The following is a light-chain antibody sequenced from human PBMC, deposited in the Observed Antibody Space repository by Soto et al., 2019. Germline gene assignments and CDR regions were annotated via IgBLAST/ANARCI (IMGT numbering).Light chain of an antibody. V-gene: IGKV1-5*03. Sequence: DIQMTQSPSTLSGSVGDRVTITCRASQTISSWLDWYQQKPGKAPKLLIYKASTLKSGVTSRFSGSGSGTEFTRTISSSQPDDFATYYCQHYNSYSEAFGQGTKVEL. CDR1: QTISSW. J-gene: IGKJ1*01. CDR2: KAS. CDR3: QHYNSYSEA.